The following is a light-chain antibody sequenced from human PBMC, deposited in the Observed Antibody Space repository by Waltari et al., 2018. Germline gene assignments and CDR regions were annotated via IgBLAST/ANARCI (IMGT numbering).Light chain of an antibody. CDR1: QSVLYSSNNKNY. V-gene: IGKV4-1*01. Sequence: DIVMTQSPDLLAVSLGERATINFKSSQSVLYSSNNKNYLAWYQQKPGQPPKLLIYWASTRESGVPDRFSGSGSGTDFTLTISSLQAEDVAVYYCQQYYSTPRTFGGGTKVEIK. CDR2: WAS. J-gene: IGKJ4*01. CDR3: QQYYSTPRT.